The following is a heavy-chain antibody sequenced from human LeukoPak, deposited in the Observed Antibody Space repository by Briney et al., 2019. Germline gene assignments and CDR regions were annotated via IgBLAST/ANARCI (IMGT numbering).Heavy chain of an antibody. CDR3: VSPRGFSYGYFDY. CDR2: IYYSKNT. J-gene: IGHJ4*02. Sequence: PSETLSLTCTVSGGSLSSSSAYWGWSRQPPGKGLEWIGSIYYSKNTYYNPSLKSRVTISADTSKNQFSLTLGSVSATDTAVYYCVSPRGFSYGYFDYWGQGTLVTVSS. CDR1: GGSLSSSSAY. D-gene: IGHD5-18*01. V-gene: IGHV4-39*01.